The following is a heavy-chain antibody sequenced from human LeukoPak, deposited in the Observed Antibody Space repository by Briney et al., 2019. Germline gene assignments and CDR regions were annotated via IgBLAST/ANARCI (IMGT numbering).Heavy chain of an antibody. Sequence: GGSLRLSCVASGFTFSGYTMRWVRQAPGKGPEWMSDVSARGDKTYYADSVKGRFTVSRDNSKNTLFLQMISLRAEDTALYYCARDIHDSSGYYYDYWGQGTLVTVSP. V-gene: IGHV3-23*01. CDR2: VSARGDKT. CDR1: GFTFSGYT. J-gene: IGHJ4*02. D-gene: IGHD3-22*01. CDR3: ARDIHDSSGYYYDY.